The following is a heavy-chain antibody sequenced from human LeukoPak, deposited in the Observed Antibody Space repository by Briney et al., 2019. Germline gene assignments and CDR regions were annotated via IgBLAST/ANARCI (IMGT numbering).Heavy chain of an antibody. CDR1: GFTFSDYA. D-gene: IGHD2-15*01. V-gene: IGHV3-23*01. CDR2: INDGGGST. CDR3: AKLRGYPWYVDV. Sequence: GGFLRLSCAASGFTFSDYAMSWVRQAPGKGLEWVSSINDGGGSTYYADSVKGRFTISRDNSKNTLYLLMNSLSAEDTAIYYCAKLRGYPWYVDVWGRGTLATISS. J-gene: IGHJ2*01.